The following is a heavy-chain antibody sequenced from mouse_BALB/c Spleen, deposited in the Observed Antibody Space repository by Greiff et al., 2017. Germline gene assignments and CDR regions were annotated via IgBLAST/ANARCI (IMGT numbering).Heavy chain of an antibody. CDR2: IWAGGST. CDR1: GFSLTSYG. V-gene: IGHV2-9*02. J-gene: IGHJ4*01. CDR3: AREPDYAMDY. Sequence: LQESGPGLVAPSQSLSITCTVSGFSLTSYGVHWVRQPPGKGLEWLGVIWAGGSTNYNSALMSRLSISKDNSKSQVFLKMNSLQTDDTAMYYCAREPDYAMDYWGQGTSVTVSS.